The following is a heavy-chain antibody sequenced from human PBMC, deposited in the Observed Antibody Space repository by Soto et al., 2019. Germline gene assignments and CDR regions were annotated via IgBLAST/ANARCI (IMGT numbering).Heavy chain of an antibody. CDR3: AREGDYNFDYYSGMDV. J-gene: IGHJ6*02. V-gene: IGHV1-69*01. Sequence: QVQLVQSGAEVKKPGSSVNVSCKASGGTFGTSAINWVRQAPGQGLEWMGAFIPLFSSTNYAQKFQARVTITVDESTATAYMELSSLISEDTAVYYCAREGDYNFDYYSGMDVWGQGTTVIVSS. CDR2: FIPLFSST. D-gene: IGHD4-17*01. CDR1: GGTFGTSA.